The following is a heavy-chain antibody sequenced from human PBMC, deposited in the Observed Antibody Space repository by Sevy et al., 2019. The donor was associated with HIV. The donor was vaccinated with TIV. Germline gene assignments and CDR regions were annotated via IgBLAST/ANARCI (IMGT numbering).Heavy chain of an antibody. CDR1: GFTFSSYA. CDR2: ISGSGGST. J-gene: IGHJ1*01. D-gene: IGHD2-15*01. V-gene: IGHV3-23*01. CDR3: AYGYGYCSGGSCLSFQH. Sequence: GGSLRLSCAASGFTFSSYAMNWVRQAPGKGLEWVSAISGSGGSTYYADSVKGRFTISRDNSKNTLYLQMNSLRAEDTAVYYCAYGYGYCSGGSCLSFQHWGQGTLVTVSS.